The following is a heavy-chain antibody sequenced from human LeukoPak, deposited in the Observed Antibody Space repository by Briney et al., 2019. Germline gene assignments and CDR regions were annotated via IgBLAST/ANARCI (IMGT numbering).Heavy chain of an antibody. CDR2: IIPILGIA. V-gene: IGHV1-69*04. CDR1: GGTFSSYA. Sequence: ASVKVSCKASGGTFSSYAIIWVRQAPGQGLEWMGRIIPILGIANYAQKFQGRVTITADKSTSTAYMELSSLRSEDTAVYYCARDKITMVRGVIIAETNFDYWGQGTLVTVSS. J-gene: IGHJ4*02. CDR3: ARDKITMVRGVIIAETNFDY. D-gene: IGHD3-10*01.